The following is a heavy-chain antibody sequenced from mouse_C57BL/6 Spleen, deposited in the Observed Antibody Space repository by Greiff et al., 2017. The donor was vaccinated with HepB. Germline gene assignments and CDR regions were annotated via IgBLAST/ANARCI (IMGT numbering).Heavy chain of an antibody. V-gene: IGHV1-50*01. J-gene: IGHJ2*01. CDR1: GYTFTSYW. Sequence: QVQLQQSGAELVKPGASVKLSCKASGYTFTSYWMQWVKQRPGQGLEWIGEIDPSDSYTNYNQKFKGKATLTVDTSSSTAYMQLSSLTSEDSAVYYCARAYHYFDYWGQGTTLTVSS. CDR2: IDPSDSYT. CDR3: ARAYHYFDY.